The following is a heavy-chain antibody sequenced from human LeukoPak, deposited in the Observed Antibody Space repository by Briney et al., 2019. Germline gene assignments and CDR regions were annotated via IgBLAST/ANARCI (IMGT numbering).Heavy chain of an antibody. CDR2: INNDGSTI. Sequence: GALRLSCAASGFTFSSYWVHWVRQAPGKGLEWVSRINNDGSTINYADSVKGRFTISRDNAQNTLYPQMDSLRAEDTAIYFCARAGYYRFDYWGQGTLVTVSS. J-gene: IGHJ4*02. V-gene: IGHV3-74*01. CDR1: GFTFSSYW. D-gene: IGHD2-15*01. CDR3: ARAGYYRFDY.